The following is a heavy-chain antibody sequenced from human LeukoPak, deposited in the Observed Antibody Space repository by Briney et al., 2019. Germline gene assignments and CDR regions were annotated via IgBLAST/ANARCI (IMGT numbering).Heavy chain of an antibody. CDR1: GYTFTSYD. V-gene: IGHV1-8*01. D-gene: IGHD3-9*01. CDR2: MNPNSGNT. J-gene: IGHJ6*02. CDR3: ARARDGDILTGYLYYHYYGMDV. Sequence: ASVKVSCKASGYTFTSYDINWVRQATGQGLEWMGWMNPNSGNTGYAQKFQGRVTMTRNTSISTAYMELSSLRSEDTAVYYCARARDGDILTGYLYYHYYGMDVWGQGTTVTVSS.